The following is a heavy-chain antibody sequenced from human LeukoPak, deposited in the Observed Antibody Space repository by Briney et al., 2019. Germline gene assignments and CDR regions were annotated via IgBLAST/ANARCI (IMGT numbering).Heavy chain of an antibody. Sequence: GGSLRLSCTASGFTFGDYAVSWVRQAPGKGLEWVGRIKSKTDGGTTDYAAPVKGRFTISRDDSKNTLNLQMNSLKTEDTAVYYCTPSIAVAGSLDYWGQGTLVTVSS. CDR1: GFTFGDYA. D-gene: IGHD6-19*01. J-gene: IGHJ4*02. V-gene: IGHV3-15*01. CDR3: TPSIAVAGSLDY. CDR2: IKSKTDGGTT.